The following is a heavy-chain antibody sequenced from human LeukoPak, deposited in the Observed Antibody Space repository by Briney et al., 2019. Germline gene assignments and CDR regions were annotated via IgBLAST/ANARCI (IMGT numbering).Heavy chain of an antibody. J-gene: IGHJ4*02. D-gene: IGHD1-26*01. CDR2: INPNSGGT. Sequence: ASVKVSCKASGYTFTGYYMHWVRQAPGQGLEWMGWINPNSGGTNYAQKFQGRVTMTRDTSISTAYMELSRLRSDDTAVHYCARVPSGSYLFDYWGQGTLVTVSS. V-gene: IGHV1-2*02. CDR3: ARVPSGSYLFDY. CDR1: GYTFTGYY.